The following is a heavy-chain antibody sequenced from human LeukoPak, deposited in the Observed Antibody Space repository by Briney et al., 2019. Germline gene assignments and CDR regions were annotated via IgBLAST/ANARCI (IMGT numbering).Heavy chain of an antibody. D-gene: IGHD3-10*01. J-gene: IGHJ4*02. CDR2: IYYSGTT. CDR3: ARRYYYGSGSPEY. Sequence: PSETLSLTCTVSGDSVSSSSYYWDWIRQPPGNGLEWIGNIYYSGTTHYNPSLKSRVTISVDTSKNQFSLKLRSVTAADTAVYYCARRYYYGSGSPEYWGQGILVTVSS. CDR1: GDSVSSSSYY. V-gene: IGHV4-39*01.